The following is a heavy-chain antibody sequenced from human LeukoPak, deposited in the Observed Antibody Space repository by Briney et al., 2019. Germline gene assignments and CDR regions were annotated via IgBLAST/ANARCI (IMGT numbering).Heavy chain of an antibody. CDR3: ARVPSSSWSYYFDY. Sequence: PGGSLRLSCAASGFTFSSYAMHWVRQAPGKGLEWVAVISYDGSNKYYADSVKGRFTISRDNSKNTLYLQMNSLRAEDTAVYYCARVPSSSWSYYFDYWGQGTLVTVSS. V-gene: IGHV3-30-3*01. CDR1: GFTFSSYA. J-gene: IGHJ4*02. D-gene: IGHD6-13*01. CDR2: ISYDGSNK.